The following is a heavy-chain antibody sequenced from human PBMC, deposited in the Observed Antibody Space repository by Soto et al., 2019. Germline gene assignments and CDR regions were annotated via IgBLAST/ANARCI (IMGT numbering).Heavy chain of an antibody. CDR1: GYTFTSYG. CDR2: ISAYNGNT. CDR3: ARDSHPGVAAAGTGWFDP. Sequence: QVQLVQSGAEVKKPGASVKVSCKASGYTFTSYGISWVRQAPGQGLEWMGWISAYNGNTNYAQKLQGRDTMTTDTSTSTAYMELRSLRSDDTAVYYCARDSHPGVAAAGTGWFDPWGQGNLVTVSS. J-gene: IGHJ5*02. V-gene: IGHV1-18*01. D-gene: IGHD6-13*01.